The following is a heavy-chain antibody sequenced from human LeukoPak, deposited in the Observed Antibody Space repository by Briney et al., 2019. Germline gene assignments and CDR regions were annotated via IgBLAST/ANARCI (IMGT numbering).Heavy chain of an antibody. CDR3: AGDSCSGGSCYSDY. CDR1: GFTVSNNY. D-gene: IGHD2-15*01. CDR2: IYSGGST. J-gene: IGHJ4*01. Sequence: GGSLRLSCAATGFTVSNNYMSWVRQAPGKGLEWVSVIYSGGSTYYADSVKGRFTISRDNSKNTLYLQMNSLRAEDTAVYYCAGDSCSGGSCYSDYWGQGTLVTVSS. V-gene: IGHV3-53*01.